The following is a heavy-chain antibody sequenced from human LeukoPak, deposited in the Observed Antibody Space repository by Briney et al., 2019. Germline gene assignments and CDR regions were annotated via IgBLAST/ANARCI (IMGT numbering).Heavy chain of an antibody. D-gene: IGHD2-15*01. CDR1: GGSIATGSYY. CDR3: ARIADCSGGSCYSGRLDY. Sequence: PSETLSLTCTVSGGSIATGSYYWSWIRQPPGKGLEWIGYIYYSGSTNYSPSLKSRVTISVDTSKNQFSLKLSSVTAADTAVYYCARIADCSGGSCYSGRLDYWGQGTLVTVSS. CDR2: IYYSGST. J-gene: IGHJ4*02. V-gene: IGHV4-61*01.